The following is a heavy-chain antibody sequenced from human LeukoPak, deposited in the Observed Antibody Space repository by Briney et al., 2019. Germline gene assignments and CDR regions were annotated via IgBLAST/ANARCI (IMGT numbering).Heavy chain of an antibody. CDR2: INPNSGGT. J-gene: IGHJ4*02. D-gene: IGHD3-22*01. CDR3: ARDTYYYDSSGYYRLDY. CDR1: GYTFTGYY. V-gene: IGHV1-2*02. Sequence: ASVKVSCKASGYTFTGYYMHWVRQAPGQGLEWMGWINPNSGGTNYAQKFQGRVTMTRDTSISTAYMELSRLRSDDTAVYYCARDTYYYDSSGYYRLDYWGQGTLVTVSS.